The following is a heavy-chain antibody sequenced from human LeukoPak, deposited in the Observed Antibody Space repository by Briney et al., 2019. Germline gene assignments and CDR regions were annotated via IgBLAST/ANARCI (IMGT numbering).Heavy chain of an antibody. CDR1: GASVNSGSYY. CDR3: ARHAPGDFWSGYYPLYFDY. V-gene: IGHV4-61*02. Sequence: PSQTLSLTCTVSGASVNSGSYYWTWIRQPAGKGLEWIGRIYTSGSTNYNPSLKSRVTISLDTSNNQFSLKLSSVTAADTAVYYCARHAPGDFWSGYYPLYFDYWGQGTLVTVSS. CDR2: IYTSGST. D-gene: IGHD3-3*01. J-gene: IGHJ4*02.